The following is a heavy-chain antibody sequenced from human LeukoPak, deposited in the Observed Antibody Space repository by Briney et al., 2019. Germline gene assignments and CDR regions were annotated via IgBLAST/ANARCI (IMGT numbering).Heavy chain of an antibody. CDR2: ISTSTGDT. CDR3: ARDDNYGIFVNVDY. V-gene: IGHV1-18*01. Sequence: ASVRVSCKPSGYSFILYGISWVRQAPGQRSEWMGWISTSTGDTKYTQKFQGRVTLTTDTSTSTAYMELSSLRSDDTAVYYCARDDNYGIFVNVDYWGQGTLVTVSS. CDR1: GYSFILYG. J-gene: IGHJ4*02. D-gene: IGHD4-11*01.